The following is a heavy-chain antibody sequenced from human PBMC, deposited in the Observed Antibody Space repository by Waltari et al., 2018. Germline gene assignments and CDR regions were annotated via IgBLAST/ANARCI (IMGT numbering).Heavy chain of an antibody. V-gene: IGHV3-30*02. Sequence: QVQLVESGGGVVQPGGSLRLSCAASGFTFSTYGLHWVRQAPGKGLEWVAFIRYDGSNKYYADSVKGRFTISRDNSKNTLYLQMNSLRAEDTAVYYCAKESEPLGGLLPGFMSYWGQGTLVTVSS. CDR3: AKESEPLGGLLPGFMSY. CDR2: IRYDGSNK. J-gene: IGHJ4*02. D-gene: IGHD3-22*01. CDR1: GFTFSTYG.